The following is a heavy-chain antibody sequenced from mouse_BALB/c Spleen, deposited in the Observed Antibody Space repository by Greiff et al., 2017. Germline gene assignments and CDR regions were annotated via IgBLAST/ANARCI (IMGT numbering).Heavy chain of an antibody. CDR2: INPSSGYT. Sequence: QVQLQQSAAELARPGASVKMSCKASGYTFTSYTMHWVKQRPGQGLEWIGYINPSSGYTEYNQKFKDKTTLTADKSSSTAYMQLSSLTSEDSAVYYCAREGDFFYAMDYWGQGTSVTVSS. CDR1: GYTFTSYT. V-gene: IGHV1-4*02. J-gene: IGHJ4*01. CDR3: AREGDFFYAMDY.